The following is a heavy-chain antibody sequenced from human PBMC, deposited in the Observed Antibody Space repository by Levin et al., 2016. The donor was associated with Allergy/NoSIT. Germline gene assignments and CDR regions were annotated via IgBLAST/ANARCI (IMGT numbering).Heavy chain of an antibody. D-gene: IGHD1-26*01. V-gene: IGHV3-30*18. CDR1: GFTLKNYG. CDR3: AKDHGPIMGISTPLEY. J-gene: IGHJ4*02. Sequence: GESLKISCAASGFTLKNYGIHWVRQTPGKGLEWVAIVSHDGSYKYYADSVKGRFTVSRDNSNNTLYLQMNSLRTEDTAIYYCAKDHGPIMGISTPLEYWGQGTLVTVSS. CDR2: VSHDGSYK.